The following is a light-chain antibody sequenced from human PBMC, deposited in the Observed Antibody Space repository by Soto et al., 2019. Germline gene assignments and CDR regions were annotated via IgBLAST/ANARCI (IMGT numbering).Light chain of an antibody. Sequence: QTVVTQEPSLTVSPGGKVTLTCASSTGAVTSGYYPNWFQQRPGQPPRALIYSTTYKHPWTPARFSGSLVGGKAALTLSGAQPEDEAEYYCLLFYGDGVVFGGGTKLTVL. CDR3: LLFYGDGVV. V-gene: IGLV7-43*01. J-gene: IGLJ2*01. CDR2: STT. CDR1: TGAVTSGYY.